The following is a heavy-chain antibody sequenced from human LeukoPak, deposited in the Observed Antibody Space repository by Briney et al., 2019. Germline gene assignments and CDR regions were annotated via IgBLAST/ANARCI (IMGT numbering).Heavy chain of an antibody. V-gene: IGHV4-34*01. CDR3: ARDRSSSSWYFYYYYMDV. Sequence: SETLSLTCAVYGESFSAYYWSWIRQPPGKGLEWIGEIKHSGRTNYNPSLKSRVTISVDTSESQFFLRLSSVTAADTAVYYCARDRSSSSWYFYYYYMDVWGKGTTVTVSS. J-gene: IGHJ6*03. CDR1: GESFSAYY. D-gene: IGHD6-13*01. CDR2: IKHSGRT.